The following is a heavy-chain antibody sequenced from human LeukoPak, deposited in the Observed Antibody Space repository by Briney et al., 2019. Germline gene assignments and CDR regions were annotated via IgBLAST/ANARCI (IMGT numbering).Heavy chain of an antibody. CDR1: GFTFSSYS. Sequence: GGSLRHSRAASGFTFSSYSMNWVRQAPGKGLEWVSSISSSSTYIYYADSVKGRFTISRDNAKNSLYLQMSGLRAEDTAVFYCALSGYSYGYLVYWGQGTLVTVSS. CDR3: ALSGYSYGYLVY. D-gene: IGHD5-18*01. J-gene: IGHJ4*02. V-gene: IGHV3-21*01. CDR2: ISSSSTYI.